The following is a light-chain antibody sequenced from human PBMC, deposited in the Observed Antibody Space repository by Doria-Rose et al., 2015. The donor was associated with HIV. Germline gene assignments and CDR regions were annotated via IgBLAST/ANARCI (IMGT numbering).Light chain of an antibody. CDR1: QSLLYTSKNY. Sequence: DIQMTQSPECLGMSLGERATLNCKSNQSLLYTSKNYLAWYQQKPGQPPKLLIYWASTRQSGIPARFSGSGSGTDFTLTISSLEAEDVAVYYCQQYYDTPSFGPGTTVDIK. J-gene: IGKJ3*01. CDR2: WAS. V-gene: IGKV4-1*01. CDR3: QQYYDTPS.